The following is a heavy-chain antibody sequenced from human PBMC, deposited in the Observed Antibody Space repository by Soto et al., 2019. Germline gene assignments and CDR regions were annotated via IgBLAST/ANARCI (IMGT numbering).Heavy chain of an antibody. CDR2: IIPIFGTA. V-gene: IGHV1-69*13. Sequence: GASVKVSCKASGGTFSSYAISWVRQGPGQGLEWMGGIIPIFGTANYAQKFQGRVTITADESTSTAYMELSSLRSEDTAVYYCARSTETYYYDSSGYYPSDYWGQGTLVTVSS. J-gene: IGHJ4*02. CDR1: GGTFSSYA. CDR3: ARSTETYYYDSSGYYPSDY. D-gene: IGHD3-22*01.